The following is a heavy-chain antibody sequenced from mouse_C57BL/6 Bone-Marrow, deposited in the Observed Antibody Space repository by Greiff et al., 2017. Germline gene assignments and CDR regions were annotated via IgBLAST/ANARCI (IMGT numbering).Heavy chain of an antibody. J-gene: IGHJ1*03. Sequence: QVQLQQSGAELARPGASVKLSCKASGYTFTSYGISWVKQRTGQGLEWIGEIYPRCGNTYYNEKFKGKATLTADKAASTVYMEVRRLTSEDSAVYCCARGGCNYGWFDVGGTGTMVTV. CDR2: IYPRCGNT. CDR1: GYTFTSYG. V-gene: IGHV1-81*01. CDR3: ARGGCNYGWFDV.